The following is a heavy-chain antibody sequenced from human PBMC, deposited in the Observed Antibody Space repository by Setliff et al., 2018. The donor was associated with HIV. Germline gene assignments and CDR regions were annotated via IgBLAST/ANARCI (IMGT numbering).Heavy chain of an antibody. CDR1: GGSISFYY. J-gene: IGHJ6*03. D-gene: IGHD1-7*01. Sequence: SETLSLTCSISGGSISFYYWNWLRQTPGKGLEWIAYTFDNGNTHYNPSLESRVTLSLDTSRNLFSLRLASVTAADTAVYYCARDQGIVATTRVMDVWGKGTTVTVSS. CDR2: TFDNGNT. V-gene: IGHV4-59*01. CDR3: ARDQGIVATTRVMDV.